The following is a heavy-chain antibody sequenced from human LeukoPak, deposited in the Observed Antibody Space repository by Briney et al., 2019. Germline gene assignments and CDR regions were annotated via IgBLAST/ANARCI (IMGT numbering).Heavy chain of an antibody. CDR1: GDIFRTFA. CDR3: AKGHGSGWYAEQYYFYSMDL. V-gene: IGHV1-69*01. J-gene: IGHJ6*04. Sequence: SVKVSCKASGDIFRTFAITWVRQAPGQGLGLMGGIVPIFGATKYAQKFQGRLTISADESTSTAYMELSSLRSEDTAVYFCAKGHGSGWYAEQYYFYSMDLWGKGTTVTVSS. D-gene: IGHD6-19*01. CDR2: IVPIFGAT.